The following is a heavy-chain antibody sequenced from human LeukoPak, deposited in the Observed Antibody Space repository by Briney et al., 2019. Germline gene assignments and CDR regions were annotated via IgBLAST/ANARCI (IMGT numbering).Heavy chain of an antibody. CDR1: GGSISGYF. CDR2: MYSTGSN. Sequence: PSETLSLTCTVSGGSISGYFWTWIRQPAGKGLEWIGRMYSTGSNNYNPSLKSRVTMSLDTSKNHFSLNPTSVTAADTAVYYCAREPTSGREPTSGRPLDYWGQGTLVTVSS. V-gene: IGHV4-4*07. J-gene: IGHJ4*02. CDR3: AREPTSGREPTSGRPLDY. D-gene: IGHD5-12*01.